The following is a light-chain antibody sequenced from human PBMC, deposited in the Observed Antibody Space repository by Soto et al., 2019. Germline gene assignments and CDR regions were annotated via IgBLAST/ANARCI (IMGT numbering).Light chain of an antibody. CDR2: DVT. CDR1: NSDVGVYNY. Sequence: QSALTQPRSVSGSPGQSVTISCTGTNSDVGVYNYVSWYQHHPGKAPKLMLYDVTKRPSGVPDRFSGSKSGNTASLTISRLQADDEADYYCCSYAGSNTFAFGAGTKLTVL. V-gene: IGLV2-11*01. J-gene: IGLJ1*01. CDR3: CSYAGSNTFA.